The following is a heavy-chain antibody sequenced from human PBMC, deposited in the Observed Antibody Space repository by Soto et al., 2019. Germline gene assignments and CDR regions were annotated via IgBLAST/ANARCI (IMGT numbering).Heavy chain of an antibody. Sequence: GGSLRLSCAASGFTFSNYAMSWVRQAPGKGLEWVSAISGSGGSTYYADSVKGRFTISRDNSKNTLYLQMNSLRAEDTAVYYCVKVGHSGSYPVDYWGQGTLVTVSS. D-gene: IGHD1-26*01. CDR3: VKVGHSGSYPVDY. J-gene: IGHJ4*02. CDR2: ISGSGGST. CDR1: GFTFSNYA. V-gene: IGHV3-23*01.